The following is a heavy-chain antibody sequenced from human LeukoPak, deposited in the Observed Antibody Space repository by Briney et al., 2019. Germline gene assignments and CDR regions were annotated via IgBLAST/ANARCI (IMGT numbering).Heavy chain of an antibody. V-gene: IGHV1-69*13. CDR2: ITPIFGTA. CDR3: AGGITMVRGTLYYYYYMDV. CDR1: GGTFSSYA. D-gene: IGHD3-10*01. J-gene: IGHJ6*03. Sequence: SVKVSCKASGGTFSSYAISWVRQAPGQGLEWMGGITPIFGTANYAQKFQGRVTITADESTSTAYMELSSLRSEDTAVYYCAGGITMVRGTLYYYYYMDVWGKGTTVTISS.